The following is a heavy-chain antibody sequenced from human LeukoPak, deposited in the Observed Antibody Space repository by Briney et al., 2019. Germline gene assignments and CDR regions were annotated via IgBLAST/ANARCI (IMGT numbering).Heavy chain of an antibody. CDR3: ARAQETNYDILTGYYHRYYFDY. CDR1: GGSISSYY. D-gene: IGHD3-9*01. CDR2: IYYSGST. V-gene: IGHV4-59*01. Sequence: SETLSLTCTVSGGSISSYYWSWIRQPPGKGLEWIGYIYYSGSTNYNPSLKSRVTISVDTSKNQFSLKLSSVTAADTAVYYCARAQETNYDILTGYYHRYYFDYWGQGTLVTVSS. J-gene: IGHJ4*02.